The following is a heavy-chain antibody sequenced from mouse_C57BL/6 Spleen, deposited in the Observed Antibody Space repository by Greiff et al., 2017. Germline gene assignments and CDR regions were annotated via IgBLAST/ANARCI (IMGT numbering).Heavy chain of an antibody. J-gene: IGHJ2*01. V-gene: IGHV1-59*01. CDR3: ARPYSNPFDY. Sequence: QVQLQQSGAELVRPGTSVKLSCKASGYTFTSYWMHWVKQRPGQGLEWIGVIDPSDSYTNYNQKFKGKATLTVDTSSSTAYMQLSSLTSEDSAVYYCARPYSNPFDYWGQGTTLTVSA. CDR2: IDPSDSYT. D-gene: IGHD2-5*01. CDR1: GYTFTSYW.